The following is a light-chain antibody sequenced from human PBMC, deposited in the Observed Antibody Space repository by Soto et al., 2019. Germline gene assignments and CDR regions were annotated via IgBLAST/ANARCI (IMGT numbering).Light chain of an antibody. CDR1: QNVYPY. J-gene: IGKJ1*01. CDR2: DAS. Sequence: EIVLTQSPVNVSLSPGERATLSCRASQNVYPYLAWYQQKPGQAPRLLIYDASNRATGVPVRFSGSGSGADFTLTISSLEPEDSAVYYCQNRHNWPPATFGQGTKVEIK. CDR3: QNRHNWPPAT. V-gene: IGKV3-11*01.